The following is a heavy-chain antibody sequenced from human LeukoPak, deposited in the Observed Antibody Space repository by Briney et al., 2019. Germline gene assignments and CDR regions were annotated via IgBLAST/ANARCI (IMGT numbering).Heavy chain of an antibody. CDR3: AREGFAAASDI. D-gene: IGHD2-15*01. V-gene: IGHV3-21*01. CDR2: ISGSSSYI. Sequence: PGGSLRLSCAASGFTFSSYSMNWIRQAPGKGLEWVSSISGSSSYIYYADSVKGRFTISRANAKNSLYLQMNSLRAEDTAVYYCAREGFAAASDIWGQGTMVTVSS. CDR1: GFTFSSYS. J-gene: IGHJ3*02.